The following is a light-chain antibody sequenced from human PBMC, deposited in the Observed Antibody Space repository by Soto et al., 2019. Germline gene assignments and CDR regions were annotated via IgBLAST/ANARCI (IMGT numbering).Light chain of an antibody. Sequence: QAVVTQPPSASGTPGQRVTISCSGSSSNIGSRTVNWYQQLPGSAPKLLIYTNNQRPSGVPDRFSGSKSGTSASLAISGLQSEDEADYYCATWDDILDGHVFGTGTKLTVL. CDR1: SSNIGSRT. CDR2: TNN. CDR3: ATWDDILDGHV. J-gene: IGLJ1*01. V-gene: IGLV1-44*01.